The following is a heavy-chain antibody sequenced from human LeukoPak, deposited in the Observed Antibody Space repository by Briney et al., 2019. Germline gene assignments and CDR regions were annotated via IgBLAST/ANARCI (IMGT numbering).Heavy chain of an antibody. J-gene: IGHJ5*02. CDR1: GSTFSSYA. V-gene: IGHV3-30-3*01. CDR3: AKAGIVVVITTNNWFDP. D-gene: IGHD3-22*01. CDR2: VSYDGSNK. Sequence: GGSLRLSCAASGSTFSSYAMHLVRQAPGKGLEWVADVSYDGSNKYYADSVKGRFSISRDNSKNTLYLQMNSLRAEDTAVYYCAKAGIVVVITTNNWFDPWGQGTLVTVSS.